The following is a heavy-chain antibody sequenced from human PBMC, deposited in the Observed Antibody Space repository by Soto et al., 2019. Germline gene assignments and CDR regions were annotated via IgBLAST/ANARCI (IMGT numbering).Heavy chain of an antibody. CDR2: IYSEGTT. CDR1: GITVSSIY. CDR3: ARDPLGYSYGLYYNYGMDV. Sequence: EVQLVETGGGLIQPGGSLRLSCAVSGITVSSIYMTWFRQAPGKGLEWVSVIYSEGTTYYADSVKGRFTISRDTSKNTLYLQMNSLRAEDTAVYYCARDPLGYSYGLYYNYGMDVWGQGITVTVSS. D-gene: IGHD5-18*01. V-gene: IGHV3-53*02. J-gene: IGHJ6*02.